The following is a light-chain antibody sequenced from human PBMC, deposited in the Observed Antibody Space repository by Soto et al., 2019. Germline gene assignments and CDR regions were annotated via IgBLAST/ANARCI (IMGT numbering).Light chain of an antibody. CDR3: QKYNNWLRT. J-gene: IGKJ1*01. V-gene: IGKV3-15*01. Sequence: EIVMTQSPATLSVSPGERATLSCRASKRVSSNLAWYQQKPGQAPRLLIYGASTRATGIPARFSGSVSGTQITLNISSWESEDLAVEDSQKYNNWLRTFGQGTKV. CDR2: GAS. CDR1: KRVSSN.